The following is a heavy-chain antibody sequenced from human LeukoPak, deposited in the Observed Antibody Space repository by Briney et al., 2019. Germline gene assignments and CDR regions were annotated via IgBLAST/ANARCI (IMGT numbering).Heavy chain of an antibody. V-gene: IGHV1-8*02. D-gene: IGHD1-26*01. CDR1: GYTFTGYY. J-gene: IGHJ4*02. CDR3: ARYFGSYYEFDY. CDR2: MNPNSGNT. Sequence: ASVTVSCTASGYTFTGYYMHWVRQATGQGLEWMGWMNPNSGNTGYAQKFQGRVTMTRNTSISTAYMELSSLRSEDAAVYYCARYFGSYYEFDYWGQGTLVTVSS.